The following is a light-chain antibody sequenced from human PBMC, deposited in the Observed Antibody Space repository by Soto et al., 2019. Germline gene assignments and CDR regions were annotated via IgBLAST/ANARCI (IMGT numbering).Light chain of an antibody. CDR3: QQRSNGPPIT. V-gene: IGKV3-11*01. J-gene: IGKJ5*01. CDR1: QSVSSY. CDR2: DAS. Sequence: EIVLTQSPATLSLSPGERATLFCRASQSVSSYLAWYQQKPGQAPRRLIYDASNRATGIPARFSGSGSGTDFTLTISSLEPEDFAVYYCQQRSNGPPITFGQGTRLEIK.